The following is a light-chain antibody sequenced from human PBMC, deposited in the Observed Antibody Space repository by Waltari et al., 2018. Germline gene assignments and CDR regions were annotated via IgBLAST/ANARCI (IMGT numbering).Light chain of an antibody. CDR3: QTWGTGIWV. CDR1: SGHRSTV. J-gene: IGLJ3*02. Sequence: QLVLTQSPSASASLGASVTLTCPLTSGHRSTVVEFHPQQPEKGPRYLMKVNSDGSPSKGDGIPDRFSGSSSGAERYLTISSLQADDEADYYCQTWGTGIWVFGGGTRLTVL. CDR2: VNSDGSP. V-gene: IGLV4-69*01.